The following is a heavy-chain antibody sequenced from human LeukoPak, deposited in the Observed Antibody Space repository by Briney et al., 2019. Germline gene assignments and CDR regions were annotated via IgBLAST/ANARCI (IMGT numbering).Heavy chain of an antibody. CDR3: AGVIQRNGVLDAFDI. CDR2: IYYSGSS. D-gene: IGHD5-18*01. Sequence: SETLSLTCTVSGGSISSYYWSWIRQPPGKGREWIGYIYYSGSSNYNPSLKSRVTISVDTSKNQFSLKLSSVTAADTAVYYCAGVIQRNGVLDAFDIWGQGTMVTVSS. J-gene: IGHJ3*02. V-gene: IGHV4-59*01. CDR1: GGSISSYY.